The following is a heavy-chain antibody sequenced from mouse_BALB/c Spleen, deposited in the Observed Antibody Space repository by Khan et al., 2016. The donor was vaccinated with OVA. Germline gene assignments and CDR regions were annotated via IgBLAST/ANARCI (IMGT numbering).Heavy chain of an antibody. CDR2: INPYNGDT. J-gene: IGHJ3*01. Sequence: VQLQQPGPELVKPGASMKMSCKASGYSFTDYTMNWVKQSHKKNLEWIGLINPYNGDTNYHQKFKGKATLTVDKSSRTAYMELLSLTSEDSAVYYCARSGYGGFAYWGQGTLVTVSA. CDR3: ARSGYGGFAY. V-gene: IGHV1-18*01. CDR1: GYSFTDYT. D-gene: IGHD1-2*01.